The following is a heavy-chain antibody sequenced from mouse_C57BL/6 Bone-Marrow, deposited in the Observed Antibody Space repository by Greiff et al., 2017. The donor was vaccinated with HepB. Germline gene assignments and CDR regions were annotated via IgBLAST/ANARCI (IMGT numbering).Heavy chain of an antibody. J-gene: IGHJ2*01. CDR3: ARDYYGLSYYFDY. D-gene: IGHD1-1*01. Sequence: QVQLKESGPELVKPGASVKISCKASGYAFSSSWMNWVKQRPGKGLEWIGRIYPGDGDTNYNGKFKGKATLTADKSSSTAYMQLSSLTSEDSAVYFCARDYYGLSYYFDYWGQGTTLTVSS. CDR2: IYPGDGDT. V-gene: IGHV1-82*01. CDR1: GYAFSSSW.